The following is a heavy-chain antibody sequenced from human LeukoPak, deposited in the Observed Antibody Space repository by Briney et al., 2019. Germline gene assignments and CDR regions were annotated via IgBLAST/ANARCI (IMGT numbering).Heavy chain of an antibody. CDR3: AKKGFGELVIDY. CDR1: GFTFSDYY. CDR2: ISSSGSTI. D-gene: IGHD3-10*01. J-gene: IGHJ4*02. Sequence: PGGSLRLSCAASGFTFSDYYMSWIRQAPGKGLEWVSYISSSGSTIYYADSVKGRFTISRDNSKNTLYLQMNSLRAEDTAVYYCAKKGFGELVIDYWGQGTLVTVSS. V-gene: IGHV3-11*01.